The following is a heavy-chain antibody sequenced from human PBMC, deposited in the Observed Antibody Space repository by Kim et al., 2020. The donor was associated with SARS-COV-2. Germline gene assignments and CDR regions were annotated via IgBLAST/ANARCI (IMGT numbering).Heavy chain of an antibody. CDR3: ARDLPPNDD. Sequence: GGSLRLSCTASGFTFNTFAMHWVRQAPGKGLEWVALMSFDGSNKRYADSVKGRFTISRDNSRNTLYLQMNSLRTEDTAVYYCARDLPPNDDWGQGTLVTVPA. CDR2: MSFDGSNK. J-gene: IGHJ4*02. CDR1: GFTFNTFA. V-gene: IGHV3-30-3*01.